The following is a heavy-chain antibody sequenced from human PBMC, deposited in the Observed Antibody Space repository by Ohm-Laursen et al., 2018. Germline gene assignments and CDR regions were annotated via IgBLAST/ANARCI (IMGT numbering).Heavy chain of an antibody. V-gene: IGHV3-11*01. CDR1: GFTFSDYY. CDR3: ARDGIVVVPAAIPEEYYYYYHGMDV. D-gene: IGHD2-2*02. J-gene: IGHJ6*02. CDR2: ISSSGSTI. Sequence: SLRLSCAAFGFTFSDYYMSWIRQAPGKGLEWVSYISSSGSTIYYADSVKGRFTISRDNAKNSLYLQMNSLGAEDTAVYYCARDGIVVVPAAIPEEYYYYYHGMDVWGQGTTVTVSS.